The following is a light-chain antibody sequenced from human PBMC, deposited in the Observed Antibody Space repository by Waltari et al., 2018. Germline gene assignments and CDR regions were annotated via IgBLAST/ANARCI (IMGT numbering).Light chain of an antibody. CDR3: QQYYRSRT. V-gene: IGKV4-1*01. CDR1: QSVFYRADNKNY. CDR2: WAS. Sequence: DIVMNQSPDSLAVSLGERATIDCKSSQSVFYRADNKNYLAWYQHKPGQPPNLLFYWASTRESGVPDRFSASGSGTDFTLTINNLQAEDVAVYYCQQYYRSRTFGQGTKVEIK. J-gene: IGKJ1*01.